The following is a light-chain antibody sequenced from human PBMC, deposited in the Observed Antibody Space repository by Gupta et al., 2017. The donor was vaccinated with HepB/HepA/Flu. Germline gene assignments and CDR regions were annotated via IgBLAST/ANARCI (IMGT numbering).Light chain of an antibody. CDR3: TQDLQTHN. J-gene: IGKJ3*01. Sequence: DIVMTQSPLSLPVTPGEPASISCRSSQSLLYSNGHNYLDWYLHRFGQSPQLLIYWATKRAYGVPDRFSGSGSGTDFTLKSSRGEAEDVGVYYCTQDLQTHNFGDGTKVEI. CDR2: WAT. V-gene: IGKV2-28*01. CDR1: QSLLYSNGHNY.